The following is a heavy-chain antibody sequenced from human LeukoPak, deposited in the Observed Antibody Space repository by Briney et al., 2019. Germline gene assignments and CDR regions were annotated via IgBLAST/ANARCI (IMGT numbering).Heavy chain of an antibody. CDR3: ARVVLAVAGSYFDY. CDR2: IYSGGST. J-gene: IGHJ4*02. CDR1: GLTVSSNY. V-gene: IGHV3-53*01. Sequence: GGSLRLSCAPSGLTVSSNYMSWVRPPPGKGLEWVSVIYSGGSTYHADPVKGRFTITRDNSKNTLYLQMHSLRAEATAVDYCARVVLAVAGSYFDYWGQGTLVTVSS. D-gene: IGHD6-19*01.